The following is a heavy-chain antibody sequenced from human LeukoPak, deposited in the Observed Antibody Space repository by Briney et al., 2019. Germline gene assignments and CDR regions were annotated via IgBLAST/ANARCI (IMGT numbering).Heavy chain of an antibody. CDR2: IYSNGRT. CDR3: ARGQFLEWPDY. Sequence: KASETLSLTCTVSGGSISSYYWSWIRQPAGKGLEWIGRIYSNGRTNYKPSLKSRVTMSADTSKNPFSLKLSSVTAADTAVYYCARGQFLEWPDYWGQGTLVTVSS. CDR1: GGSISSYY. V-gene: IGHV4-4*07. D-gene: IGHD3-3*01. J-gene: IGHJ4*02.